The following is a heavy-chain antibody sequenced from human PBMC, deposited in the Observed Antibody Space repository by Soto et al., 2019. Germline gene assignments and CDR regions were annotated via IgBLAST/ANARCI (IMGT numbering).Heavy chain of an antibody. CDR2: IYYSGST. CDR1: GGSISSYY. V-gene: IGHV4-59*01. CDR3: ARVVLLEYYYYMDV. D-gene: IGHD3-10*01. J-gene: IGHJ6*03. Sequence: TLSLTCTVSGGSISSYYWSWIRQPPGKGLEWIGYIYYSGSTNYNPSLKSRVTISVDTSKNQFSLKLSSVTAADTAVYYCARVVLLEYYYYMDVWGKGTTVTVSS.